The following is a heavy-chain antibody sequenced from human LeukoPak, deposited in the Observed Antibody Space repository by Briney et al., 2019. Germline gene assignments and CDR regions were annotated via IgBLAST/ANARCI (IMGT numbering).Heavy chain of an antibody. Sequence: GGSLRLSCAASGITFSSYAMSWVRQAPGKGLEWVSYISSSSSYTNYADSVKGRFTISRDNAKNSLYLQMNSLRAEDTAVYYCARGRIAAAGYFDYWGQGTLVTVSS. CDR1: GITFSSYA. D-gene: IGHD6-13*01. V-gene: IGHV3-21*05. CDR2: ISSSSSYT. J-gene: IGHJ4*02. CDR3: ARGRIAAAGYFDY.